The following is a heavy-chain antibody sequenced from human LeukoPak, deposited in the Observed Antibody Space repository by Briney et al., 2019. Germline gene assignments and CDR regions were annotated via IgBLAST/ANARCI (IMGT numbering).Heavy chain of an antibody. D-gene: IGHD4-17*01. V-gene: IGHV4-61*02. CDR3: ARGATVTTPFDY. CDR2: VYTSGST. CDR1: GGSISRGSYY. Sequence: SETLSLTCTVSGGSISRGSYYWSWIRQPAGKGLEWIGRVYTSGSTNYNPSLKSRVTISVDTSKNQFSLKLSSVTAADTAVYYCARGATVTTPFDYWGQGTLVTVSS. J-gene: IGHJ4*02.